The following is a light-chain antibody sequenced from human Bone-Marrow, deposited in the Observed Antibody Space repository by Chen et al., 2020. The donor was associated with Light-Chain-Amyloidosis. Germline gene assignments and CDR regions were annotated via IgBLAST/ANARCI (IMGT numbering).Light chain of an antibody. V-gene: IGKV3-20*01. CDR2: GSS. CDR1: QTISSNY. J-gene: IGKJ4*01. Sequence: EIVLTQSPRTLSLSPGEGANLSCRASQTISSNYLTWYQQKFGQAPRLLIYGSSSRATGIPDRFTGSGSGTDFTRTINRLEPEDFAMYYCQQYGTSPLTFGGGTKVEIK. CDR3: QQYGTSPLT.